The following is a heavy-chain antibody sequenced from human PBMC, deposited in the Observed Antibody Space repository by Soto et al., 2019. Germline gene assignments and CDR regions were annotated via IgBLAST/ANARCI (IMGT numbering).Heavy chain of an antibody. CDR1: GGSIRSGGYY. CDR2: IYYSGST. V-gene: IGHV4-31*03. J-gene: IGHJ5*02. D-gene: IGHD6-6*01. CDR3: ARWPVGSSGYWFDP. Sequence: QVQLQESGPGLVKPSQTLSLTCTVSGGSIRSGGYYWSWIRQHPGKGLEWIGYIYYSGSTYYNPSLKSRVTLSVDTSKNQFSLKLSSVTAADTAVYYCARWPVGSSGYWFDPWGQGTLVTVSS.